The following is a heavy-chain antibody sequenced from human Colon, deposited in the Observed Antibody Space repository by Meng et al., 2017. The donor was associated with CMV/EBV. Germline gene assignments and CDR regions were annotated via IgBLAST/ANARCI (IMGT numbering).Heavy chain of an antibody. V-gene: IGHV3-9*01. CDR3: AKGRYCSSTSCYFDIYFDY. CDR1: GFTFDDYA. D-gene: IGHD2-2*01. CDR2: ISWNSGSV. Sequence: SLKISCAASGFTFDDYAMHWVRQAPGKGLEWVSGISWNSGSVVYADSVKGRFTISRDNAKTSLYLQMNSLRAEDTALYYCAKGRYCSSTSCYFDIYFDYWGQGTLVTVSS. J-gene: IGHJ4*02.